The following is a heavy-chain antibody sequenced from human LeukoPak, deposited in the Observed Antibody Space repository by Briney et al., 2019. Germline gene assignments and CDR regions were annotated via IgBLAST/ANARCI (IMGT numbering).Heavy chain of an antibody. CDR1: GYTFTGYY. V-gene: IGHV1-2*06. J-gene: IGHJ4*02. CDR2: INPNSGGT. Sequence: VASVKVSCKASGYTFTGYYMHWVRQAPGQGLEWMGRINPNSGGTNYAQKFQGRVTMTRDTSISTAYMELSRLRSDDTAVYYCARDSSAGGALDVWGQGTLVTVSS. D-gene: IGHD3-22*01. CDR3: ARDSSAGGALDV.